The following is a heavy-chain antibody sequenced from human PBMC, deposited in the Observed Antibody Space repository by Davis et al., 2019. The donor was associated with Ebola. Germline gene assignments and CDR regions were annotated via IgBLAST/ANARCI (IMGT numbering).Heavy chain of an antibody. CDR2: MNPNSGNT. V-gene: IGHV1-8*01. Sequence: ASVMVSCKASAYTFTSYDINWVRQATGQGLEWMGWMNPNSGNTGYAQKFQGRVTMTRNTPISTAYMELSSLRSEDTAVYYCARGRGSGWYLNWFDPWGQGTLVTVSS. D-gene: IGHD6-19*01. CDR1: AYTFTSYD. CDR3: ARGRGSGWYLNWFDP. J-gene: IGHJ5*02.